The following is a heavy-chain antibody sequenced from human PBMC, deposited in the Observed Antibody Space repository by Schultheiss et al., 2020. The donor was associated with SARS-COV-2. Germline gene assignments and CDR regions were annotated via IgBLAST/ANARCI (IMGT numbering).Heavy chain of an antibody. CDR2: IYHSGST. Sequence: SETLSFSFFVSGYSISSGYYWGWIRQPPGKGLEWIGSIYHSGSTYYNPSLKSRVTISVDTSKNQFSLKLSSVTAADTAVYYCARDIVSFDYWGQGTLVTVSS. J-gene: IGHJ4*02. D-gene: IGHD5/OR15-5a*01. CDR3: ARDIVSFDY. V-gene: IGHV4-38-2*02. CDR1: GYSISSGYY.